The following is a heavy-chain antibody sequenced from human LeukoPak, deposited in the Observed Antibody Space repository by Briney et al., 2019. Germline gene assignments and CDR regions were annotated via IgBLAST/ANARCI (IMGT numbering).Heavy chain of an antibody. CDR2: IKQDGSEK. CDR1: GFTFSIYW. D-gene: IGHD2-15*01. CDR3: TRSDCSGGGCYSVRAFDI. Sequence: QAGGSLRLSCAASGFTFSIYWMSWVRQAPGKGLEWVANIKQDGSEKYYVGSVKGRFTISSDNAKNSLYLQMSSLRAEDTAVYYCTRSDCSGGGCYSVRAFDIWGQGTMVAVSS. J-gene: IGHJ3*02. V-gene: IGHV3-7*01.